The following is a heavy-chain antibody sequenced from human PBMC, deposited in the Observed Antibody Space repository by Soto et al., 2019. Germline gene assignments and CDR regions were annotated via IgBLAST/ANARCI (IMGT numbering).Heavy chain of an antibody. CDR1: GFTFSSYS. CDR2: ISSSSSYI. CDR3: ARDRGYSSSWYRGGFDY. D-gene: IGHD6-13*01. Sequence: EVQLVESGGGLVKPGGSLRLSCAASGFTFSSYSMNWVRQAPGKGLEWVSSISSSSSYIYYADSVKGRFTISRDNAKNSLYLQMNSPRAEDTAVYYCARDRGYSSSWYRGGFDYWGQGTLVTVSS. J-gene: IGHJ4*02. V-gene: IGHV3-21*01.